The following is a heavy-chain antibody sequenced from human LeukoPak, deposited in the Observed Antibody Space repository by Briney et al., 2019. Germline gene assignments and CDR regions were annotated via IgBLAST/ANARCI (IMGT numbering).Heavy chain of an antibody. J-gene: IGHJ4*02. CDR3: TRDEGDDYFDN. V-gene: IGHV3-15*04. D-gene: IGHD3-16*01. CDR1: GFPFSDAW. Sequence: GGSLRLPCAASGFPFSDAWMSWVCQAPGKGLEWVGRIESKTDSGTTEHAAPVKGRFTISRDDSKNTLYLQMNSLKTENTAVYYCTRDEGDDYFDNWGQGTLVTASS. CDR2: IESKTDSGTT.